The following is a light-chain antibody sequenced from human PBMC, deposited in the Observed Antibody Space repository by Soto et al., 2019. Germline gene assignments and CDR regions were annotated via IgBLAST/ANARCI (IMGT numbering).Light chain of an antibody. CDR3: GTWDSSLSAGV. V-gene: IGLV1-40*01. J-gene: IGLJ1*01. Sequence: QSVLTQPPSVSGAPGQRVTISCTGSSSNIGADYDVHWYQQRPGTAPKLLIFGNNNRPSGVPDRFSGSKSGASATLGITGLQTGDEADYYCGTWDSSLSAGVFGSGTKVTVL. CDR2: GNN. CDR1: SSNIGADYD.